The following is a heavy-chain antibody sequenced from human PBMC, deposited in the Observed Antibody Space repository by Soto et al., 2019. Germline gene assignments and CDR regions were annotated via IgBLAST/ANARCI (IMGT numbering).Heavy chain of an antibody. D-gene: IGHD2-21*02. CDR3: AYALRLVDCLLKH. CDR1: GYTLTSYP. CDR2: ITGASGDT. Sequence: GASLKLFCNASGYTLTSYPLHWLRQAPGQGPEWMGLITGASGDTNYSQKLQDRVTFTTAPSAKTANTELSSMSSEDTAVYNCAYALRLVDCLLKHWGQGTPVTVSS. V-gene: IGHV1-3*01. J-gene: IGHJ4*02.